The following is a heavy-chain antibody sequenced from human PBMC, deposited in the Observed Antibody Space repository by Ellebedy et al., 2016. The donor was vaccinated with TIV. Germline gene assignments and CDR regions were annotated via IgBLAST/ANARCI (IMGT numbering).Heavy chain of an antibody. Sequence: ASVKVSCKASGYTFTSYAMHWVRQAPGQRLEWMGWINAGNGNTKYSQKFQGRVTITRDTSASTAYMELSSLRSEDTAVYYCARPQVGATPLGFDIWGQGTMVTVSS. V-gene: IGHV1-3*01. D-gene: IGHD1-26*01. CDR2: INAGNGNT. CDR3: ARPQVGATPLGFDI. J-gene: IGHJ3*02. CDR1: GYTFTSYA.